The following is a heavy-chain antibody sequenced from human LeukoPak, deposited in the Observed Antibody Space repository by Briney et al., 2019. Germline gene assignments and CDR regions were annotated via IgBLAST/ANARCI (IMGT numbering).Heavy chain of an antibody. D-gene: IGHD6-19*01. CDR2: ISGSNGNR. V-gene: IGHV1-18*01. Sequence: ASVKVSCKASGYTFTTYDFTWVRQAPGQGLEWMGWISGSNGNRNYAQKLQGRVTMTTDTSTSTAYMELRSLRSDGTAVYYCARSSGWYAPAIDYWGQGTLVTVSS. J-gene: IGHJ4*02. CDR1: GYTFTTYD. CDR3: ARSSGWYAPAIDY.